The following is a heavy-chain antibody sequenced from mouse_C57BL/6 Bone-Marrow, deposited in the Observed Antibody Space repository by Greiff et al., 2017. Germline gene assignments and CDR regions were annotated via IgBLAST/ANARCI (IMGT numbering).Heavy chain of an antibody. CDR1: GFTFSDFY. J-gene: IGHJ4*01. V-gene: IGHV7-1*01. CDR2: SRNKANAYTT. Sequence: EVKVVESGGGLVQSGRSLRLSCATSGFTFSDFYMEWVRQAPGKGLEWIAASRNKANAYTTEYTASGKGRFIFSRDTSQSIHYLQMNALRAEDTAIYYCASDDYDNYAMDYWGQGTSVTVSS. D-gene: IGHD2-4*01. CDR3: ASDDYDNYAMDY.